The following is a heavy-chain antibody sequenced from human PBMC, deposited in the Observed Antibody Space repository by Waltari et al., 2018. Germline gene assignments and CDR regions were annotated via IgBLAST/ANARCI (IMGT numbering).Heavy chain of an antibody. CDR1: GGSISSGGYY. CDR3: ARVRSGYTDY. V-gene: IGHV4-61*02. D-gene: IGHD3-3*01. J-gene: IGHJ4*02. Sequence: QVQLQESGPGLVKPSQTLSLTCTVSGGSISSGGYYWSWIRQPAGKGLEWIGRIYTSGSTNYNPSLKSRVTISVDTSKNQFSLKLSSVTAADTAVYYCARVRSGYTDYWGQGTLVTVSS. CDR2: IYTSGST.